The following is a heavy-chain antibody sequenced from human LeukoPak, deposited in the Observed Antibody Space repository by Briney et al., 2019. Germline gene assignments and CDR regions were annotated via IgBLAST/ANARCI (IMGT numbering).Heavy chain of an antibody. J-gene: IGHJ4*02. CDR1: GGSISSYY. D-gene: IGHD2-8*01. CDR2: IYYSGST. V-gene: IGHV4-59*01. CDR3: ARDHNGGIDY. Sequence: SETLSLTCTVSGGSISSYYWSWIRQPPGKGLEWIGYIYYSGSTNYNPSLKSRVTISVDTSKNQFSLKLSSVTAADTAVYYCARDHNGGIDYWRQGTLVTVSS.